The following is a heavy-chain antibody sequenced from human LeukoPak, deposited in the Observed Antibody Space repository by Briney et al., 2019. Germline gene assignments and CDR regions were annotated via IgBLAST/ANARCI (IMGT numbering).Heavy chain of an antibody. Sequence: PSETLSLTCTVSGGSISSTSYYWGWIRQPPGKGLEWIGSIYYGGVTYYHPSLKSRVTLSVDTSKNQFSVRVNSVNAADTAVYYCARQGLAGRWFDPWGQGTLVTVSS. CDR2: IYYGGVT. J-gene: IGHJ5*02. CDR3: ARQGLAGRWFDP. V-gene: IGHV4-39*01. CDR1: GGSISSTSYY. D-gene: IGHD5/OR15-5a*01.